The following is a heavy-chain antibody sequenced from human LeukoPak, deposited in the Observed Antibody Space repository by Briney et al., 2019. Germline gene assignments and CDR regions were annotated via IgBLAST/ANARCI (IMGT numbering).Heavy chain of an antibody. CDR3: ARHSIRVGATWVYNDAFDI. D-gene: IGHD1-26*01. J-gene: IGHJ3*02. CDR2: IYYSGST. CDR1: GGSISSSSYY. V-gene: IGHV4-39*01. Sequence: SETLSLTCTVSGGSISSSSYYWGWIRQPPGKGLEWIGSIYYSGSTYYNPSLKSRVTISVDTSKNQFSLKLSSVTAADTAVYYCARHSIRVGATWVYNDAFDIWGQGTMVTVSS.